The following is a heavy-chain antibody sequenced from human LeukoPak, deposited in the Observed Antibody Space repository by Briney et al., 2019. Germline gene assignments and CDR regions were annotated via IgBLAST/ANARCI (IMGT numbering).Heavy chain of an antibody. D-gene: IGHD6-13*01. CDR3: ARDSSSGGVHFDY. J-gene: IGHJ4*02. CDR2: IYYSGST. V-gene: IGHV4-59*12. Sequence: SETLSLTCTVSGGSISSYYWSWIRQPPGKGLEWIGYIYYSGSTYYNPSLKSRVTISVDTSKNQFSLKLSSVTAADTAVYYCARDSSSGGVHFDYWGQGTLVTVSS. CDR1: GGSISSYY.